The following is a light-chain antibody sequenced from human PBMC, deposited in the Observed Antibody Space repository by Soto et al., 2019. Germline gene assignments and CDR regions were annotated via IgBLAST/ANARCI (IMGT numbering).Light chain of an antibody. V-gene: IGKV3-20*01. Sequence: EIVLTQSPGTLSLSPGERATLSCRASQSLSSSQLAWYQQKPGQAPRLLIHDASSRATGISDRFTGSGSGTDLTLTITTLEPEECAVYYGQQYGSSPLTFGLGTKVEI. J-gene: IGKJ1*01. CDR2: DAS. CDR1: QSLSSSQ. CDR3: QQYGSSPLT.